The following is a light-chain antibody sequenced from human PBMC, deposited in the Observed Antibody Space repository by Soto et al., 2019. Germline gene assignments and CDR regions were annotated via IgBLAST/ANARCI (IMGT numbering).Light chain of an antibody. CDR2: GAS. CDR1: QSVSSSF. CDR3: QQYDSSPWM. J-gene: IGKJ1*01. Sequence: EIVLTQSPGTLSLSPGERATLSCRASQSVSSSFLAWYQQKPGQAPRLLIYGASSRATGIPDRFSGSGSGTDVTLTISGLEPEDFAVYYCQQYDSSPWMFGQGTRVEIK. V-gene: IGKV3-20*01.